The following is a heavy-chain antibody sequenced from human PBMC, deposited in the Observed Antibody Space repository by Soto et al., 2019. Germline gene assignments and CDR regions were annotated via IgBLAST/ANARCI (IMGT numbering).Heavy chain of an antibody. J-gene: IGHJ6*03. D-gene: IGHD3-3*01. Sequence: QVQLQESGPGLVKPSETLSLTCTVSGGSISSYYWSWIRQPPGKGLEWIGYIYYSGSTNYNPSLKSRVTISVDTSKNQFSLKLSSVTAADTAVYYCARQVTIFERYHYYYMDVWGKGTTVTVSS. CDR2: IYYSGST. V-gene: IGHV4-59*08. CDR3: ARQVTIFERYHYYYMDV. CDR1: GGSISSYY.